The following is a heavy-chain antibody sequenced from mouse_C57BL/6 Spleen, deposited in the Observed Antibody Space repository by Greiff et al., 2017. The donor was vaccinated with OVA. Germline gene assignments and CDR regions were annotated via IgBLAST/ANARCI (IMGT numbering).Heavy chain of an antibody. CDR1: GYAFTNYL. Sequence: VKLMESGAELVRPGTSVKVSCKASGYAFTNYLIEWVKQRPGQGLEWIGVINPGSGGTNYNEKFKGKATLTADKSSSTAYMQLSSLTSEDSAVYFCARSGGYSNYDFDYWGQGTTLTVSS. D-gene: IGHD2-5*01. V-gene: IGHV1-54*01. CDR2: INPGSGGT. J-gene: IGHJ2*01. CDR3: ARSGGYSNYDFDY.